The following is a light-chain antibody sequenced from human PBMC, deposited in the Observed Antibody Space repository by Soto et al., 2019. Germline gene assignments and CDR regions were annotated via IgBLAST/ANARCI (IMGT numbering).Light chain of an antibody. CDR3: MQVLQTFIT. V-gene: IGKV2-28*01. J-gene: IGKJ5*01. CDR1: QSLLHSNGYNY. Sequence: DIVMTQSPLSLPVIPGEPASISCRSSQSLLHSNGYNYLDWYLQKPGQSPQLLIYLGSNRASGVPDRFSGSGSGTDFTLKISRVEAEDVGVYYCMQVLQTFITFGQGTRLEIK. CDR2: LGS.